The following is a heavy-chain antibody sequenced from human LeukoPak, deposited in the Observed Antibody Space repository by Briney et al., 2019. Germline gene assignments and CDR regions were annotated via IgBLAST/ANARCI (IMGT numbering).Heavy chain of an antibody. J-gene: IGHJ4*02. CDR2: IWYDGSNK. Sequence: PGRSLRLSCAASGFTFSSYGIHWVRQAPGKGLEWVAVIWYDGSNKYYADSVKGRFTISRDNSKNTLYLQMNSLRGEDTAVYYCVRDRFFSFDYWGQGTVVTVSS. CDR1: GFTFSSYG. V-gene: IGHV3-33*01. CDR3: VRDRFFSFDY.